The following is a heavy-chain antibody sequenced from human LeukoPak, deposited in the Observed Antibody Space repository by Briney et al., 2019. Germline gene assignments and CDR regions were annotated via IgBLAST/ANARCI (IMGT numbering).Heavy chain of an antibody. D-gene: IGHD3-10*01. J-gene: IGHJ4*02. CDR3: ARDDYGSGSYSY. CDR1: GYTFTDYY. V-gene: IGHV1-2*02. CDR2: INPNSGAT. Sequence: ASVKVSCKTSGYTFTDYYMHWVRQAPGRGLEWMGWINPNSGATNYAQKFQGRVTMTRDTSISTAYMELNSLRSDDTAVYYCARDDYGSGSYSYWGQGTLVTVSS.